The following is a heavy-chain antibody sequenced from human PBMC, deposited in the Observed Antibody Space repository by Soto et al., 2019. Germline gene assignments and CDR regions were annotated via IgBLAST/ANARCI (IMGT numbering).Heavy chain of an antibody. V-gene: IGHV3-7*04. CDR2: IKQDGSEK. J-gene: IGHJ2*01. Sequence: EVQLVESGGGLVQPGGSLRLSCAASGFTFSSYWMSWVRQAPGKGLEWVANIKQDGSEKYYVDSVKGRFTISRDNAKNSLYLQMNGLRAEDTAVYYCARGWGCGFGYFDLWGRGTLVTVSS. CDR3: ARGWGCGFGYFDL. CDR1: GFTFSSYW. D-gene: IGHD3-16*01.